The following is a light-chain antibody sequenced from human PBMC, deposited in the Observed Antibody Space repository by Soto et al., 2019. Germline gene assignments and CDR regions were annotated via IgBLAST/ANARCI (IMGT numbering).Light chain of an antibody. CDR1: QSVGGN. J-gene: IGKJ5*01. CDR2: GAS. V-gene: IGKV3D-15*01. CDR3: QQANSFPRT. Sequence: EIVLTQSPGTLSLSPGDRATLSCRASQSVGGNVAWYQQIPGQPPKLLIFGASSRATGIADKFSGSGSGTDFTLTISSLQPEDFATYYCQQANSFPRTFGQGTRLRL.